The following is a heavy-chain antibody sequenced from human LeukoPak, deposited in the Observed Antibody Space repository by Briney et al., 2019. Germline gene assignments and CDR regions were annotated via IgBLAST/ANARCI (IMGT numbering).Heavy chain of an antibody. D-gene: IGHD6-13*01. CDR1: GGSISSSSYY. Sequence: SETLSLTCTVSGGSISSSSYYWGWIRQPPGKGLEWIGSIYYSGSTYYNPSLKSRVTISVDTSKNQFSLKLSSVTAADTAVYYCARLPIAAAGIPYYFDYWGQGTLVTVSS. CDR3: ARLPIAAAGIPYYFDY. V-gene: IGHV4-39*01. J-gene: IGHJ4*02. CDR2: IYYSGST.